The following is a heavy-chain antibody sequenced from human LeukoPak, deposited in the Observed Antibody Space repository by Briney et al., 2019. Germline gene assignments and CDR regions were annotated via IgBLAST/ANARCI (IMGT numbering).Heavy chain of an antibody. J-gene: IGHJ4*02. V-gene: IGHV3-66*01. D-gene: IGHD6-13*01. CDR1: EFSVGSNY. CDR3: ARGGPAAGRFDY. CDR2: IYSGGST. Sequence: PGGSLRLSCAASEFSVGSNYMTWVRQAPGKGLEWVSLIYSGGSTYYADSVKGRFTISRDNSKNTLYLQMDSLRAEDTAVYYCARGGPAAGRFDYWSQGTLVTVSS.